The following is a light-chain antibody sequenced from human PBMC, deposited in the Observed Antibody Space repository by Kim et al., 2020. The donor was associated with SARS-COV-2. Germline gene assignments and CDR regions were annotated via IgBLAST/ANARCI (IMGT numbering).Light chain of an antibody. Sequence: DIQMTQSPSSLSASVGDRVTITCRASQDINNYLVWYQHKPGKVPKLLIYSASTLQSGVPSRFSGSGSGTDFTLTISSLQPEDVATYYCQKYDSAPWTFGQGTKVDIK. J-gene: IGKJ1*01. CDR1: QDINNY. CDR3: QKYDSAPWT. V-gene: IGKV1-27*01. CDR2: SAS.